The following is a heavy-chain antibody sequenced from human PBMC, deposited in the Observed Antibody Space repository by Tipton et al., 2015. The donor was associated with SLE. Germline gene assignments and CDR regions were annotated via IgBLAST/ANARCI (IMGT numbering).Heavy chain of an antibody. V-gene: IGHV4-39*07. Sequence: TLSLTCTVSGGSTSSSSYYWGWISQPPGKGLEWIGSIYYSGSTYYNPSLKSRVTISVDTSKNQFSLKLSSVTAADTAVYYCARDGAARGDFDYWGQGTLVTVSS. CDR1: GGSTSSSSYY. CDR3: ARDGAARGDFDY. CDR2: IYYSGST. D-gene: IGHD6-6*01. J-gene: IGHJ4*02.